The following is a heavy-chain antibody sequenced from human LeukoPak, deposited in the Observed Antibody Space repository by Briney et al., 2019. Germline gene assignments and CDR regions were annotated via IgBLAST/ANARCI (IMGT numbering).Heavy chain of an antibody. D-gene: IGHD4-23*01. CDR3: AREDGLDYGGTGGAFDI. CDR2: IYYSGST. V-gene: IGHV4-39*07. J-gene: IGHJ3*02. Sequence: PSETLSLTCTVSGGSISSSSYYWGWIRQPPGKGLEWIGSIYYSGSTYYNPSLKSRVTISVDTSKNQFSLKLSSVTAADTAVYYCAREDGLDYGGTGGAFDIWGQGTMVTVSS. CDR1: GGSISSSSYY.